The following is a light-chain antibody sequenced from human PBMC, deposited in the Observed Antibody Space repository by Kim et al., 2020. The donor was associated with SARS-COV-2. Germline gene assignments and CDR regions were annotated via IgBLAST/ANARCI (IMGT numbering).Light chain of an antibody. V-gene: IGKV3-20*01. CDR2: GAD. CDR1: HNVISRT. Sequence: APRGRAPLPSSGTHNVISRTLAWYQQKRGQPPRLFIYGADTRATGIPARFSASGSGTDFTLTISRLQSEDLAVYYCQQYSTSPLTFGEGTKVDIK. CDR3: QQYSTSPLT. J-gene: IGKJ1*01.